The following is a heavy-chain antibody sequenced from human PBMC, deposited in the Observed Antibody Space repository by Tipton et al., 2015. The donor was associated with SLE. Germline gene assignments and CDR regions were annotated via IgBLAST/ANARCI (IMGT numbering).Heavy chain of an antibody. D-gene: IGHD3-22*01. V-gene: IGHV3-33*01. J-gene: IGHJ4*01. CDR3: ARDSSLDYYDSGYLDY. Sequence: SLRLSCAASGFTFSSYIMHWVRQAPGKGLEWVAVIWYDGSNKYSADSVKGRFTISRDNPKNTLFLQMNSLRGEDTAVYYCARDSSLDYYDSGYLDYWGHGTLVTVSS. CDR2: IWYDGSNK. CDR1: GFTFSSYI.